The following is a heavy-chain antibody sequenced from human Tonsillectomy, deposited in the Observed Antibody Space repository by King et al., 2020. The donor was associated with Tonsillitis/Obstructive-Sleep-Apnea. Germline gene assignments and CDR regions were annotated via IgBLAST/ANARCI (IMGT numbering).Heavy chain of an antibody. D-gene: IGHD5-12*01. CDR1: GFTFSDYY. CDR3: AGGYNYYFYYYMEV. J-gene: IGHJ6*03. CDR2: ISSSGTTI. V-gene: IGHV3-11*01. Sequence: QLVQSGGGLVKPGGSLRLSCAASGFTFSDYYMTWIRQAPGKGLEWVSYISSSGTTIYYADSLKGRFTISRDNAKNSLYLQMNSLRAEDTAVYYCAGGYNYYFYYYMEVWGKGTTVTVSS.